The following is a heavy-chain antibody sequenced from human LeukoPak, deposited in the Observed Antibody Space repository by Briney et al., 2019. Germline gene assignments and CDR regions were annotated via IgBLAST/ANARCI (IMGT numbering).Heavy chain of an antibody. CDR1: GFIFSSYG. CDR3: ARVRVAYGSGSYFNSFFEY. J-gene: IGHJ4*02. CDR2: IQFDESET. D-gene: IGHD3-10*01. Sequence: GGSLRLSCIASGFIFSSYGIHWVRQAPGKRLEWVAFIQFDESETHYGDSVKGRFSISRDISKNTLYLQMNSLRAEDTALYYCARVRVAYGSGSYFNSFFEYWGQGSLVTVSS. V-gene: IGHV3-30*02.